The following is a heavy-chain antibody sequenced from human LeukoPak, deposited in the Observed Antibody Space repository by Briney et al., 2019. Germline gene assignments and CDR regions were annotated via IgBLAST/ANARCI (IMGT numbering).Heavy chain of an antibody. CDR2: MHPESGKS. CDR1: GYTFTTYD. CDR3: ARRNAYYDTSGYAIDF. V-gene: IGHV1-8*01. J-gene: IGHJ4*02. D-gene: IGHD3-22*01. Sequence: ASVKVSCKASGYTFTTYDINWVRQAPGQGLEWMGWMHPESGKSDCARKFRGRITMTRDTSINTAYMELSGLRSDDTAVYYCARRNAYYDTSGYAIDFWGQGTLVTVSS.